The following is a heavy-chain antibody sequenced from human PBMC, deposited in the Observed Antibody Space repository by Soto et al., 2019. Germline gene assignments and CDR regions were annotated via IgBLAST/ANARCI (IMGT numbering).Heavy chain of an antibody. Sequence: QVQLVESGGGVVQPGRSLRLSCAASGFTFSSYGMHWVRQAPGKGLEWVAVISYDGSNKYYADSVKGRFTISRDNSKNMLYLQMNSLRAEDTAVYYCAKDRYYYGSGSYCGMDVWGQGTTVTVSS. V-gene: IGHV3-30*18. CDR3: AKDRYYYGSGSYCGMDV. D-gene: IGHD3-10*01. CDR1: GFTFSSYG. CDR2: ISYDGSNK. J-gene: IGHJ6*02.